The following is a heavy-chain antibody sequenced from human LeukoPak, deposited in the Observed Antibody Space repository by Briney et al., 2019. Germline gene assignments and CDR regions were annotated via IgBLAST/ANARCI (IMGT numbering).Heavy chain of an antibody. Sequence: SETLSLTCSVAGGSVSSYYWSWIRQPAGKGLEWIERIYSSGTTNYNPSLKSRVTMSLDTSKNRFSLKLSSVTAADTAVYYCARGPRSGHHDYWGQGILVTVSS. J-gene: IGHJ4*02. CDR1: GGSVSSYY. V-gene: IGHV4-4*07. D-gene: IGHD6-19*01. CDR3: ARGPRSGHHDY. CDR2: IYSSGTT.